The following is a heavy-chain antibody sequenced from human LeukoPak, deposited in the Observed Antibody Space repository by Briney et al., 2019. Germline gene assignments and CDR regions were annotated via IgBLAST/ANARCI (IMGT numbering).Heavy chain of an antibody. D-gene: IGHD6-13*01. CDR3: ARGGSSSWLNWFDP. CDR1: GGSISSYY. Sequence: SETLSLTCTVPGGSISSYYWSWIRQPAGKGLEWIGRIYTSGGTNYNPSLKSRVTMSVDTSKNQFSLKLSSVTAADTAVYYCARGGSSSWLNWFDPWGQGTLVTVSS. CDR2: IYTSGGT. V-gene: IGHV4-4*07. J-gene: IGHJ5*02.